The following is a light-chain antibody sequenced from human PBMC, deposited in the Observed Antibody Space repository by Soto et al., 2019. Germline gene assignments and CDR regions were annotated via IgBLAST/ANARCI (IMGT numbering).Light chain of an antibody. Sequence: DIQMTQSPSSLSAYLGDRVTITCRASQGISNYLAWYQQKPGRLPKLLLFGASTLQSGVPARFSGSGSGTLFTLTINVLLPEDVATYYCQKYDRAPFTFGPGTKVDFK. CDR1: QGISNY. V-gene: IGKV1-27*01. CDR3: QKYDRAPFT. CDR2: GAS. J-gene: IGKJ3*01.